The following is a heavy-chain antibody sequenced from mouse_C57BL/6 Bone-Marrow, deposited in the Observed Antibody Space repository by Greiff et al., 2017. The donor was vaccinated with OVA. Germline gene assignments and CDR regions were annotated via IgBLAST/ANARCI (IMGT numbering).Heavy chain of an antibody. CDR1: GFTFSDYG. V-gene: IGHV5-17*01. CDR3: ASVYWDAMDY. Sequence: EVKLVESGGGLVKPGGSLKLSCAASGFTFSDYGMHWVRQAPEKGLEWVAYISSGSSTIYSADTVKGRFTISRDNAKNTLFLQMTSLRSEDTAMYYCASVYWDAMDYWGQGTSVTVSS. J-gene: IGHJ4*01. CDR2: ISSGSSTI. D-gene: IGHD4-1*01.